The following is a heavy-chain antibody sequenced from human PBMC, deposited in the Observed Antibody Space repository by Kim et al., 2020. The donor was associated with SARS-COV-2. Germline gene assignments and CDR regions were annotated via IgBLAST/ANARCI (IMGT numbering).Heavy chain of an antibody. D-gene: IGHD3-10*01. Sequence: SVKVSCKASGGTFSSYAISWVRQAPGQGLEWMGGIIPIFGTANYAQKFQGRVTITADESTSTAYMELSSLRSEDTAVYYCARHRVRGVIITGDYYYGMDVWGQGTTVTVSS. CDR1: GGTFSSYA. V-gene: IGHV1-69*13. CDR3: ARHRVRGVIITGDYYYGMDV. CDR2: IIPIFGTA. J-gene: IGHJ6*02.